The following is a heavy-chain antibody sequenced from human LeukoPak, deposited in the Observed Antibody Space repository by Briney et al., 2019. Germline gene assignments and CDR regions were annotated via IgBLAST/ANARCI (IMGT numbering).Heavy chain of an antibody. Sequence: PSQTLSLTCTVSGDSISSGTYYLSWVRQPAGKELEWIGHIYSTGSTTYNPSVKSRVTISRDKSRNQFSLQLTSVIAADTAVYYCARGSYCGNTDCYSYYYMGVWGKGITVTVSS. D-gene: IGHD2-2*02. CDR1: GDSISSGTYY. CDR3: ARGSYCGNTDCYSYYYMGV. V-gene: IGHV4-61*09. J-gene: IGHJ6*03. CDR2: IYSTGST.